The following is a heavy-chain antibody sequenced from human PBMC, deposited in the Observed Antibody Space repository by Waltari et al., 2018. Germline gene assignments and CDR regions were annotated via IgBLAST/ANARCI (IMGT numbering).Heavy chain of an antibody. CDR1: GFTFSSYW. J-gene: IGHJ4*02. CDR3: ARDLYSSSLGD. CDR2: IKQDGSEK. V-gene: IGHV3-7*01. D-gene: IGHD6-13*01. Sequence: EVQLVESGGGLVQPGGSLRLSCAASGFTFSSYWMSWVRQAPGKGLEWVANIKQDGSEKDYVDSVKGRFTISRDNAKNSLYLQMNSLRAEDTAVYYCARDLYSSSLGDWGQGTLVTVSS.